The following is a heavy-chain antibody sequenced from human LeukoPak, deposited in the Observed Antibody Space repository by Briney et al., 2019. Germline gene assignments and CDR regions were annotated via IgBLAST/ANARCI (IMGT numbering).Heavy chain of an antibody. D-gene: IGHD3-3*01. CDR2: ISGSTSDT. CDR3: ANTFTRFLEADY. J-gene: IGHJ4*02. Sequence: GGSLRLSCVASGIPFSRYTMGWVRQAPGKGLEWVSAISGSTSDTWYTDSVKGRFTISRDDSRHTLYLQMTSLRAEDTAIYYCANTFTRFLEADYWGQGTLVTVSS. V-gene: IGHV3-23*01. CDR1: GIPFSRYT.